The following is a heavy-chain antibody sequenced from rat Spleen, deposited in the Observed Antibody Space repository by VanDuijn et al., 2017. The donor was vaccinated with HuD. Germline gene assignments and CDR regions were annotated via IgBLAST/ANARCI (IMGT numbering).Heavy chain of an antibody. CDR1: GFNFNDYW. V-gene: IGHV4-2*01. J-gene: IGHJ2*01. CDR2: SNKDSSTI. D-gene: IGHD1-11*01. CDR3: ARAVYGGYNY. Sequence: EVKLVESGGGLVQPGRSLKLSCAASGFNFNDYWMGWVRQAPGKGLEWIGESNKDSSTINYTPSLKDKFTISRDNAQNTLYLQMIKLGSEDTAIYYCARAVYGGYNYWGQGVMVTVSS.